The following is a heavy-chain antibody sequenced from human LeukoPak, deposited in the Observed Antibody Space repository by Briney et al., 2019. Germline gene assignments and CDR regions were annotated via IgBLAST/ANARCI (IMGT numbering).Heavy chain of an antibody. V-gene: IGHV1-2*02. D-gene: IGHD6-6*01. Sequence: ASVKVPCKASGYTFTGYYMHWVRQAPGQGIEWMGWINPNSGGTNYAQKFQGRVTMTRDTSISTAYMELSRLRSDDTAVYYCARVRVAPARQFDPWGQGTLVTVSS. CDR3: ARVRVAPARQFDP. CDR1: GYTFTGYY. J-gene: IGHJ5*02. CDR2: INPNSGGT.